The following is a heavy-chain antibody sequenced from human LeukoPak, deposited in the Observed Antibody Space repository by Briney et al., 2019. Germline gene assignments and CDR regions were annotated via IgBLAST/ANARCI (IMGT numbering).Heavy chain of an antibody. J-gene: IGHJ4*02. CDR1: GYSFTTYD. Sequence: ASVNVSCKASGYSFTTYDINWVRQATGQGLEWMGWMNSNSGNTGYAQRFQGRVTMTRDTSISTAYMELNSLTSEDTAVYYCAKNVRDTGTFDYWGQGTLVTVSS. V-gene: IGHV1-8*01. D-gene: IGHD5-18*01. CDR2: MNSNSGNT. CDR3: AKNVRDTGTFDY.